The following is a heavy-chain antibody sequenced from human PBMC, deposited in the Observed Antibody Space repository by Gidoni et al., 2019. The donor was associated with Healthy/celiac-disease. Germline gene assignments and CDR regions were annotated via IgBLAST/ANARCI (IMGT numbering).Heavy chain of an antibody. Sequence: QVQLVESGGGVVQPGRSLRLSCAASGFTFNSYAMNWVRQAPGKGLEWVVVISYDGKHKYYADSVKGRFTISRDNSKNTLYLQMNSLRAEDTAVYSCAGGYCSGGSCYSHFDYWGQGTLVTVSS. CDR1: GFTFNSYA. D-gene: IGHD2-15*01. J-gene: IGHJ4*02. CDR2: ISYDGKHK. V-gene: IGHV3-30*04. CDR3: AGGYCSGGSCYSHFDY.